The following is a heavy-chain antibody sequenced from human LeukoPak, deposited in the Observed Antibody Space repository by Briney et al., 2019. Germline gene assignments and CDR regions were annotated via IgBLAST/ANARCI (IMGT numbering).Heavy chain of an antibody. V-gene: IGHV1-18*01. J-gene: IGHJ4*02. CDR3: ARDLDCYDSSGYYFDY. Sequence: ASVKVSCKASGYTFTSYGISWVRQAPGQGLEWMGWISAYNGNTNYAQKLQGRVTMTTDTSTSTAYMELRSLRSDDTAVYYCARDLDCYDSSGYYFDYWGQGTLVTVSS. CDR1: GYTFTSYG. D-gene: IGHD3-22*01. CDR2: ISAYNGNT.